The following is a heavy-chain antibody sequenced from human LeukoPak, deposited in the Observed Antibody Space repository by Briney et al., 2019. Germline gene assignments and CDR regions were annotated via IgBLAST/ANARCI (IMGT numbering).Heavy chain of an antibody. V-gene: IGHV1-69*01. CDR3: ARARYQLLPPTNYYYYMDV. CDR2: IIPIFGTA. D-gene: IGHD2-2*01. CDR1: GGTFSSYA. Sequence: SVKVSCKASGGTFSSYAISCVRQAPGQGLEWMGGIIPIFGTANYAQKFQGRVTITADESTSTAYMELSSLRSEDTAVYYCARARYQLLPPTNYYYYMDVWGKGTTVTVSS. J-gene: IGHJ6*03.